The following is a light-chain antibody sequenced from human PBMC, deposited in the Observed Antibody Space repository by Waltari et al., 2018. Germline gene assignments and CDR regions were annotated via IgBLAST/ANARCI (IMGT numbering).Light chain of an antibody. Sequence: EIVLTQSPATLSLSPGERAPLSCRATPSVSYYLAWYQQRPGQAPRLLIYDTSNRATGIPARFSGSGSETDFTLTISSLEPEDFAVYYCQQRRNWPLTFGGGTKVEIK. V-gene: IGKV3-11*01. CDR3: QQRRNWPLT. CDR2: DTS. CDR1: PSVSYY. J-gene: IGKJ4*01.